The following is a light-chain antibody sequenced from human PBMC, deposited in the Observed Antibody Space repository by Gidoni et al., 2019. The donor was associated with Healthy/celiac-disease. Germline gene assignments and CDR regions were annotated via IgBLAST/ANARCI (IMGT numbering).Light chain of an antibody. CDR3: QQRSNWPPGAT. J-gene: IGKJ4*01. V-gene: IGKV3-11*01. Sequence: IVLTQSPATLSLSPGERAPLSCRASQSVSSYLAWYQQKPGQAPRLLIYDASNRATGIPARFSGSGSGTDFTLTISSLEPEDFAVYYCQQRSNWPPGATFXGXTKVEIK. CDR2: DAS. CDR1: QSVSSY.